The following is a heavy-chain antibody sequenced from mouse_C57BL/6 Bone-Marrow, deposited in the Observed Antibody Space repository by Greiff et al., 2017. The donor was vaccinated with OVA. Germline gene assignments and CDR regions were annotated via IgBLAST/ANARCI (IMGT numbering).Heavy chain of an antibody. CDR2: IDPEDGET. J-gene: IGHJ4*01. CDR3: AEGYDGYYNDY. CDR1: GFNFKDYY. D-gene: IGHD2-3*01. Sequence: EVKLMESGAELVKPGASVKLSCTASGFNFKDYYMYWVKQRTEQGLEWIGRIDPEDGETKYAPKFQGMATITADTSSNTAYLQLSSLTSEDTAVCYWAEGYDGYYNDYWGQGTSVTVSS. V-gene: IGHV14-2*01.